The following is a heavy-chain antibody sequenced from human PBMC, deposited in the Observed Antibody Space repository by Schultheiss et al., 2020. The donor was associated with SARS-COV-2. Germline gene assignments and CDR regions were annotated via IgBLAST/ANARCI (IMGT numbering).Heavy chain of an antibody. J-gene: IGHJ4*02. CDR3: AKDLPYGDYALDY. CDR1: GFTFSNAW. D-gene: IGHD4-17*01. V-gene: IGHV3-15*07. Sequence: GGSLRLSCAASGFTFSNAWMNWVRQAPGKGLEWVGRIKSKTDGGTTDYAAPVKGRFTISRDDSKNTLYLQMNSLRAEDTAVYYCAKDLPYGDYALDYWGQGTLVTVSS. CDR2: IKSKTDGGTT.